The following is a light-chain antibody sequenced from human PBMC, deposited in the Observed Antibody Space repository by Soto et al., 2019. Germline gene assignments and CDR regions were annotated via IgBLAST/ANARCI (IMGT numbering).Light chain of an antibody. CDR1: QSVRSSY. J-gene: IGKJ1*01. CDR2: DAS. CDR3: QQYGSSPRT. V-gene: IGKV3-20*01. Sequence: EIVLTQSPDTLSLSPGERATLSCRASQSVRSSYLARYQQTPGQTPRLLIYDASSRATGIPDRFSGSGSGTDFSLTISRLEAEDFAVDYCQQYGSSPRTFGQGTKVEIK.